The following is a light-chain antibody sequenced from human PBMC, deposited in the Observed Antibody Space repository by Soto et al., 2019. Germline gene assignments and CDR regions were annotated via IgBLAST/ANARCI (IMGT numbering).Light chain of an antibody. CDR3: RSYTSSSTYV. CDR2: DVS. Sequence: QSALTQPAPVSGSPGQSITISCTGTSSDVGGYNFVSWYQQHPGKGPKLMIYDVSTRPSGVSNRFSGSKSGNTASLTISRLQAEDEADYYCRSYTSSSTYVFGPGTKLTVL. J-gene: IGLJ1*01. V-gene: IGLV2-14*01. CDR1: SSDVGGYNF.